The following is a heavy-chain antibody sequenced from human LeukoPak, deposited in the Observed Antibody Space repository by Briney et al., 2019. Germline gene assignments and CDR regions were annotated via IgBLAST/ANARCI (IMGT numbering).Heavy chain of an antibody. V-gene: IGHV4-39*07. J-gene: IGHJ3*02. CDR2: IYYSGTT. Sequence: PSETLSLTCSVSGGSTSSNVYYWGWIRQPPGKDLEWIGCIYYSGTTYYNPSLKSRVTISIDTSKNQFSLKLSSVTAADTAVYYCARDGIVVVPAASRAFDIWGQGTMVTVSS. CDR3: ARDGIVVVPAASRAFDI. D-gene: IGHD2-2*01. CDR1: GGSTSSNVYY.